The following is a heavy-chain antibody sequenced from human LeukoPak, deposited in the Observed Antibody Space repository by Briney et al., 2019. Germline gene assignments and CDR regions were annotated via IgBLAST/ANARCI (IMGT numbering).Heavy chain of an antibody. D-gene: IGHD5-24*01. CDR3: ARMATNPFDY. CDR1: GGTFSSYA. Sequence: SVKVSCKASGGTFSSYAISWVRQAPGQGLEWMGGIIPIFGTANYAQKFQGRVTITADKSTSTAYMELRSLRSDDTAVYYCARMATNPFDYWGQGTLVTVSS. CDR2: IIPIFGTA. V-gene: IGHV1-69*06. J-gene: IGHJ4*02.